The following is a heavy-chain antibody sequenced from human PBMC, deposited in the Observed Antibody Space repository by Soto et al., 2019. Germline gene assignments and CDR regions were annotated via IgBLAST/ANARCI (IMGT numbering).Heavy chain of an antibody. Sequence: PGGSLRLSCAASGFTFSSYAMSWVRQAPGKGLEWVSAISGSGGSTYYADSVKGRFTISRDNSKNTLYLQMNSLRAEDTAVYYCAKDTSHQYCSSTSCYILPWQQLVYGAFDIWGQGTMVTVSS. J-gene: IGHJ3*02. CDR3: AKDTSHQYCSSTSCYILPWQQLVYGAFDI. CDR2: ISGSGGST. V-gene: IGHV3-23*01. D-gene: IGHD2-2*02. CDR1: GFTFSSYA.